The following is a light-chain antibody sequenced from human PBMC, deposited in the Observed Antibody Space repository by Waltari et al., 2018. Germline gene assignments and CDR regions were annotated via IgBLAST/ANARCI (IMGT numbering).Light chain of an antibody. CDR1: SGHSSNV. Sequence: QLVVTQSPSASASLGASVKLTCTLSSGHSSNVIAWLPQHPERGPRYLMKVNSDGSPSRGAEIPDRFSGSSSGAERYLTISNLQSEDEADYYCQTGGHGTWVFGGGTKLTVL. J-gene: IGLJ3*02. V-gene: IGLV4-69*01. CDR2: VNSDGSP. CDR3: QTGGHGTWV.